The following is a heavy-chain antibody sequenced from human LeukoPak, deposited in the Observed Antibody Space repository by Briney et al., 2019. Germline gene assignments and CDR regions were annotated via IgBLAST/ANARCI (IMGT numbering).Heavy chain of an antibody. Sequence: GGSLRLSCAASGFTFSSYNMNWVRQAPGKGLEWVSYISSSGSIIKYADSAKGRFTISRDNAKKSLYLQMNSLRAEDTAVYYCARESSPEDAFDIWGQGTMVTVSS. V-gene: IGHV3-48*04. D-gene: IGHD1-14*01. CDR3: ARESSPEDAFDI. CDR2: ISSSGSII. CDR1: GFTFSSYN. J-gene: IGHJ3*02.